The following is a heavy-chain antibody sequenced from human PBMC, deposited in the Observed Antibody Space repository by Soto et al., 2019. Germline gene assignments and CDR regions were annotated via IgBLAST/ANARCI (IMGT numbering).Heavy chain of an antibody. D-gene: IGHD1-26*01. Sequence: QVQLHQWGAGLLKPSETLSLTCTIYNGSFSGYYWGWLRQPPGKGLEWIGHINHSGSTTYNPSLKSRFTIAVDTSENHFSLRLSSMTAADTAVYYCARTKGLRRHGAMDIWGQGTMVTISS. V-gene: IGHV4-34*01. CDR2: INHSGST. CDR3: ARTKGLRRHGAMDI. CDR1: NGSFSGYY. J-gene: IGHJ3*02.